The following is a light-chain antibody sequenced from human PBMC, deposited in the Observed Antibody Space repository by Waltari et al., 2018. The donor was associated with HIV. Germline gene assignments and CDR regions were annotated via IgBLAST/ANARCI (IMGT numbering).Light chain of an antibody. J-gene: IGLJ3*02. CDR3: YSTDITGYERV. Sequence: YELRQPPSVSVSPGQTATITCYGDTLPKRTAYWYQQKSGQAPLLVISDDNKRPTGIPYRVSRSTSGTKATLTVSRAQVEDEGDYYCYSTDITGYERVFGGGTKLTVL. CDR2: DDN. V-gene: IGLV3-10*01. CDR1: TLPKRT.